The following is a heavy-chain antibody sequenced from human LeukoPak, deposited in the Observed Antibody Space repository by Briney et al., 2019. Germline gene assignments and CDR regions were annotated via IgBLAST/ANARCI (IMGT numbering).Heavy chain of an antibody. D-gene: IGHD3-22*01. CDR1: GFTFSSYG. V-gene: IGHV3-30*02. Sequence: PGGSLRLSCAASGFTFSSYGMHWVRQAPGKGLEWVAFIRYDGSNKYYADSVKGRFIISRDNSKNTLYLQMNSLRAEDTAVYYCARAQGLYYDSSGYFGYWGQGTLVTVSS. J-gene: IGHJ4*02. CDR3: ARAQGLYYDSSGYFGY. CDR2: IRYDGSNK.